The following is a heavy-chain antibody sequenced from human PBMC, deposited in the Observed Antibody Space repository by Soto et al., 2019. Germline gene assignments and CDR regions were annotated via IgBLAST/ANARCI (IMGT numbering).Heavy chain of an antibody. V-gene: IGHV3-13*05. D-gene: IGHD1-1*01. CDR3: AKGKKMPGRRYNQPFDN. Sequence: GGSLRLSCAASGFTFSSYDMHWVRQATGKGLEWVSAIGTAGDPYYPGSVKGRFTISRENAKNSLYLQMNSLTTEDTALYYCAKGKKMPGRRYNQPFDNWGQGALVTVSS. CDR1: GFTFSSYD. J-gene: IGHJ4*02. CDR2: IGTAGDP.